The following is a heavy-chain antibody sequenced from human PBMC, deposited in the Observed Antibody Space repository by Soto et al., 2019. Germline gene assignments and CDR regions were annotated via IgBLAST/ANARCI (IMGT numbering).Heavy chain of an antibody. CDR3: ARGPFCGDACYFVS. CDR1: GGSVSNYY. J-gene: IGHJ5*01. V-gene: IGHV4-4*07. Sequence: KPSETLSLTCTVYGGSVSNYYWSWVRQPAGKGPEWIGRIQPSGNTNYNPSLKGRATVSVDTSHNQLSLKLSSVTAADTAVYYCARGPFCGDACYFVSWGQGALVTVSS. D-gene: IGHD2-21*02. CDR2: IQPSGNT.